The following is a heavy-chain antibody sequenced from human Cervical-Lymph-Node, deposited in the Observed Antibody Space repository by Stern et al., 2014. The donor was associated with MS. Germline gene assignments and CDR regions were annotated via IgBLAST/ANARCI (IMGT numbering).Heavy chain of an antibody. CDR3: ARGRIAAAGTFGTDAFDI. V-gene: IGHV4-59*01. D-gene: IGHD6-13*01. CDR2: IYYSGST. CDR1: GGSISSYY. J-gene: IGHJ3*02. Sequence: VQLLESGPGLVKPSETLSLTCTVSGGSISSYYWSWIRQPPGKGLEWIGYIYYSGSTKYNPSLESRVTISIDTSKNQFSLKLSSVTAADTAVYYCARGRIAAAGTFGTDAFDIWGQGTMVTVSS.